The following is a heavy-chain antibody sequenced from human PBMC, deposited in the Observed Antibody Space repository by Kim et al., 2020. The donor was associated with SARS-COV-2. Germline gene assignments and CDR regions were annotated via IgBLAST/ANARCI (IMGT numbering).Heavy chain of an antibody. D-gene: IGHD2-2*01. J-gene: IGHJ6*02. CDR1: GFTFSSYG. CDR3: AKWGGRDCSSTSCDVLLGWYYGMDV. Sequence: GGSLRLSCAASGFTFSSYGMHWVRQAPGKGLEWVAVISYDGSNKYYADSVKGRFTISRDNSKNTLYLQMNSLRAEDTAVYYCAKWGGRDCSSTSCDVLLGWYYGMDVWGQGTTVTVSS. V-gene: IGHV3-30*18. CDR2: ISYDGSNK.